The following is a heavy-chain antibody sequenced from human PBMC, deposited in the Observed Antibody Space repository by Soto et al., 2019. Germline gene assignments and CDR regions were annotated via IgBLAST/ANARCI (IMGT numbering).Heavy chain of an antibody. Sequence: QVQLVQSRGEVKKPGASVKVSCKTSGYSFTTYGISWVRQAPGQGLAWMGGISGYNGNTNYAQKLKGRLTMTTDTSTSTAYMELRSLTSDDTAVYYCAREGPAPYYYYGMDVWGQGSTVTVSS. CDR2: ISGYNGNT. V-gene: IGHV1-18*01. CDR1: GYSFTTYG. CDR3: AREGPAPYYYYGMDV. J-gene: IGHJ6*02.